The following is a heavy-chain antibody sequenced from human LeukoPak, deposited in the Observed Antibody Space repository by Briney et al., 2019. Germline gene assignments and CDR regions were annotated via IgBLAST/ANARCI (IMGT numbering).Heavy chain of an antibody. CDR2: ISSSSSYI. CDR1: GFTFSSYS. D-gene: IGHD3-22*01. CDR3: ARGCLEYYYDSSGYYYGDDAFDI. J-gene: IGHJ3*02. V-gene: IGHV3-21*01. Sequence: GGSLRLSCAASGFTFSSYSMNWVRQAPGKGLEWVSSISSSSSYIYYADSVKGRFTISRDNAKNSLYLQMNSLRAEDTAVYYCARGCLEYYYDSSGYYYGDDAFDIWGQGTMVTVSS.